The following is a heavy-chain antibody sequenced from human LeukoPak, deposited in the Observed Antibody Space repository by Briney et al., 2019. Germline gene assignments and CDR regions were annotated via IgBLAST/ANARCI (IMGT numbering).Heavy chain of an antibody. D-gene: IGHD3-22*01. CDR3: ARDGGYHSSGPFDY. CDR1: GFTFSSYG. CDR2: IWYDGSDE. V-gene: IGHV3-33*01. J-gene: IGHJ4*02. Sequence: PGRSLRLSCAASGFTFSSYGMHWVRQAPGKGLEWVSIIWYDGSDEYYADSVKGRFTISRDNSKNTLYLQMNSLRAEDTAVYYCARDGGYHSSGPFDYWGQGTLVTVSS.